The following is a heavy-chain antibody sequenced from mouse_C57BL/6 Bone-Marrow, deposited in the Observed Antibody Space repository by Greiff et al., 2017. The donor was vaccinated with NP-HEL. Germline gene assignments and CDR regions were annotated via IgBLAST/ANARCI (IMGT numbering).Heavy chain of an antibody. Sequence: VQLKESGAELVRPGASVKLSCTASGFNIKDDYMHWVKQRPEQGLEWIGWIDPENGDTEYASKFQGKATITADTSSNTAYLQLSSLTSEDTAVYYCTTPITTVVARWYFDVWGTGTTVTVSS. CDR3: TTPITTVVARWYFDV. CDR2: IDPENGDT. J-gene: IGHJ1*03. D-gene: IGHD1-1*01. V-gene: IGHV14-4*01. CDR1: GFNIKDDY.